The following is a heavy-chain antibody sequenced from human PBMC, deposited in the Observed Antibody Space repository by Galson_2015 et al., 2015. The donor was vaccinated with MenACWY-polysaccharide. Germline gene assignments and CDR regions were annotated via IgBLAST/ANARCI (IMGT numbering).Heavy chain of an antibody. D-gene: IGHD2-2*01. CDR3: ARDYCSRTSCDGLDV. V-gene: IGHV3-74*01. CDR1: GFTFSSSW. Sequence: SLRLSCAASGFTFSSSWMHWVRQAPGKGLVWASRILSDGSSTSYADSVRARFSISRDNSKNTMYVQMNDLRAEDTATYYCARDYCSRTSCDGLDVWGQGTTVTVSS. J-gene: IGHJ6*02. CDR2: ILSDGSST.